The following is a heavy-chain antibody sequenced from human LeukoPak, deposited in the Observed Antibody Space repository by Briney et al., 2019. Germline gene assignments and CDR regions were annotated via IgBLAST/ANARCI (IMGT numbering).Heavy chain of an antibody. CDR3: ARVVHHYDSSGYSY. CDR2: ISAYNGNT. D-gene: IGHD3-22*01. J-gene: IGHJ4*02. V-gene: IGHV1-18*01. CDR1: GYTFTSYG. Sequence: ASVKVSCKASGYTFTSYGISWVRQAPGQGLEWMGWISAYNGNTNYAQKLQGRVTMTTDTSTSTAYMELRSLRSDDTAVYYCARVVHHYDSSGYSYWGQGTLVTVSS.